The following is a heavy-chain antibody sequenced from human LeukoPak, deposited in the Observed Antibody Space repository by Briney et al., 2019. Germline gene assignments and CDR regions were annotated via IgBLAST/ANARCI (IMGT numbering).Heavy chain of an antibody. Sequence: PGGSLRLSCAASGFTFSYYAIHWVRQAPGNGLEWVSSISTSSSYIYYADSVKGRFTISRDNAKNSLYLQMNSLRAEDTAVYYCARDGDIVGAQDAFDIWGQGTMVTVSS. D-gene: IGHD1-26*01. J-gene: IGHJ3*02. CDR1: GFTFSYYA. CDR2: ISTSSSYI. CDR3: ARDGDIVGAQDAFDI. V-gene: IGHV3-21*01.